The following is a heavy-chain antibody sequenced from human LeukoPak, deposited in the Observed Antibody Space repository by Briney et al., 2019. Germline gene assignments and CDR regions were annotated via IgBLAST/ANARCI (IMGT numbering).Heavy chain of an antibody. CDR3: ATSDEDSSSPPGYYYGMDV. CDR2: IYPGDPDT. J-gene: IGHJ6*04. V-gene: IGHV5-51*01. Sequence: GESLKISCKGSGYSFTSYWIGWVRQMPGKGLEWMGIIYPGDPDTRYSPSFQGQVTISADKSISTAYLQWSSLKASDTAMYYCATSDEDSSSPPGYYYGMDVWGKGTTVTVSS. D-gene: IGHD6-13*01. CDR1: GYSFTSYW.